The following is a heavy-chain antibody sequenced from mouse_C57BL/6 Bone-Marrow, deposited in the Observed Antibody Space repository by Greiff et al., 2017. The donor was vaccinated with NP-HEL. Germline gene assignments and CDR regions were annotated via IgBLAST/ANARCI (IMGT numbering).Heavy chain of an antibody. J-gene: IGHJ1*03. V-gene: IGHV1-82*01. CDR3: AREEDV. CDR2: IYPGDGDT. Sequence: QVHVKQSGPELVKPGASVKISCKASGYAFSSSWMNWVKQRPGKGLEWIGRIYPGDGDTNYNGKFKGKATLTADKSSSTAYMQLSSLTSEDSAVYFGAREEDVWGTGTTVTVSS. CDR1: GYAFSSSW.